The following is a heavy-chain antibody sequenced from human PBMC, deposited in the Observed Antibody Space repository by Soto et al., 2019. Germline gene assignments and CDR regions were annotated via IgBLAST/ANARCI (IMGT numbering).Heavy chain of an antibody. CDR1: GATFTSST. Sequence: QIHLVQSGPEVKRPGTSMKVSCKASGATFTSSTVNWVRQARGQPPEWIGWILVGSGQTNYAQKFLGRVAITRDMSTYTAYLELNSLRSDDTAVYYCAAISSGYYRVFDYWGQGTLVTVSS. J-gene: IGHJ4*02. D-gene: IGHD3-22*01. V-gene: IGHV1-58*01. CDR3: AAISSGYYRVFDY. CDR2: ILVGSGQT.